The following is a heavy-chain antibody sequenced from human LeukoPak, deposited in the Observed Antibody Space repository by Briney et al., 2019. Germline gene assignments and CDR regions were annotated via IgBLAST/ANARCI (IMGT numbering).Heavy chain of an antibody. CDR3: ARYCSGGSCYSTNRNDY. J-gene: IGHJ4*02. V-gene: IGHV4-39*01. CDR2: IYYSGST. CDR1: GGSISSSSYY. D-gene: IGHD2-15*01. Sequence: SETLSLTCTVSGGSISSSSYYWGWIRQPPGKGLEWIGSIYYSGSTYYNPSLKSRVTISVVTSKNQFSLKLSSVTAADTAVYYCARYCSGGSCYSTNRNDYWGQGTLVTVSS.